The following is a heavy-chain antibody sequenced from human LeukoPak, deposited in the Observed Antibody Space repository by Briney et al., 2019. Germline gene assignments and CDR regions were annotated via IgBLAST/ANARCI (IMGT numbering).Heavy chain of an antibody. Sequence: ASVKVSCKASGYTFSSYDINWVRQATGQGLEWMGWMNPNSGHTGYAQKFQGGLTMTRNTSISTAYMELSSLRSEDTAVYYCARGAYWELPPESWGQGTLVTVSS. CDR3: ARGAYWELPPES. CDR1: GYTFSSYD. CDR2: MNPNSGHT. V-gene: IGHV1-8*01. D-gene: IGHD1-26*01. J-gene: IGHJ4*02.